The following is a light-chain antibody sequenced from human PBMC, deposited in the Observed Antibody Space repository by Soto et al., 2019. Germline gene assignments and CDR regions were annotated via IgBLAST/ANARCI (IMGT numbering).Light chain of an antibody. CDR3: SSYTSSSTYV. CDR1: SSDVGGSNG. CDR2: DVS. V-gene: IGLV2-18*02. Sequence: QSVLTQPPSVSGSPLQSVAISCTGTSSDVGGSNGVSWYQQPPGTAPKLIIYDVSNRPSGVPDRFPGSKSGNTASLIISGLQAEDEGDYYCSSYTSSSTYVFGTGTKVTVL. J-gene: IGLJ1*01.